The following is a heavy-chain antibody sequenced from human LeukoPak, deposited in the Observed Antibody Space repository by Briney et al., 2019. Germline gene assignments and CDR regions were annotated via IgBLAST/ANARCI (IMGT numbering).Heavy chain of an antibody. CDR1: GFTFSSYA. D-gene: IGHD2-8*01. CDR3: ARDRLYCTNGVCYHDY. Sequence: GGSLRLSCAASGFTFSSYAMHWVRQAPGKGLEWVSSISSSSSYIYYADSVKGRFTISRDNAKNSLYLQMNSLRAEDTAVYYCARDRLYCTNGVCYHDYWGQGTLVTVSS. CDR2: ISSSSSYI. J-gene: IGHJ4*02. V-gene: IGHV3-21*01.